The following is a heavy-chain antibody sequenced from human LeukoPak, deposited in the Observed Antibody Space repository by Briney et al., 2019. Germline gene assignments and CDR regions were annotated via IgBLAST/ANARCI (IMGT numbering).Heavy chain of an antibody. J-gene: IGHJ2*01. CDR2: ISYDGSNK. D-gene: IGHD3-22*01. CDR3: AKEPRGYDSSGSSYWYFDL. Sequence: GGSLRLSCSASGFTFSSYGMHWVRQAPGKGLEWVAVISYDGSNKYYADSVKGRFTISRDNSKNTLYLQMNSLRAEDTAVYYCAKEPRGYDSSGSSYWYFDLWGRGTLVTVSS. CDR1: GFTFSSYG. V-gene: IGHV3-30*18.